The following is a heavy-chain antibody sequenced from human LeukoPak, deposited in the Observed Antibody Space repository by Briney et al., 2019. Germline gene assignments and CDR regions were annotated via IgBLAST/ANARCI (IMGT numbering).Heavy chain of an antibody. J-gene: IGHJ4*02. D-gene: IGHD3-16*02. CDR3: AKYRVIAGRHFDY. CDR1: GFTFSSYG. Sequence: GGSLRLSCAASGFTFSSYGMHWVRQTPGRGLEWVSALGGGGTDPYYAVSVKGRFTISRDNSQSTLYLQMNSLRAEDTAIYYCAKYRVIAGRHFDYWGQGALVTVSS. V-gene: IGHV3-23*01. CDR2: LGGGGTDP.